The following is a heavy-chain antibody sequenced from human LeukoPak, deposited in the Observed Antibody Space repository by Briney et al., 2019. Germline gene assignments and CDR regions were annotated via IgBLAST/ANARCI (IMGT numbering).Heavy chain of an antibody. V-gene: IGHV4-39*01. CDR2: FYYSGRT. J-gene: IGHJ4*02. CDR3: ARHFGNGDYVDY. D-gene: IGHD1-1*01. Sequence: SETLSLTCTVSGDSISSSSYCWVWLRQPPGKGLEWTGCFYYSGRTYYNQTLKSRVTISVDKSKSSFYLQLSSVTAADAAVYYCARHFGNGDYVDYWGRGTLVSVSS. CDR1: GDSISSSSYC.